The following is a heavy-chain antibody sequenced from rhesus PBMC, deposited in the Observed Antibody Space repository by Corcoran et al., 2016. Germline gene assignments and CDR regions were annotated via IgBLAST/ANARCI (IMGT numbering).Heavy chain of an antibody. J-gene: IGHJ4*01. D-gene: IGHD1-1*01. V-gene: IGHV4-160*01. CDR2: IYGSGGSN. Sequence: QVQLQESGPGLVKPSETLSLTCAVSGGSISSNYWSWIRPPPGKGLEWIGRIYGSGGSNAYNPSLKSRVTSSTDTSKNQFSLKLSSVTAADTAVYYCARNGNYFDYWGQGVLVTVSS. CDR3: ARNGNYFDY. CDR1: GGSISSNY.